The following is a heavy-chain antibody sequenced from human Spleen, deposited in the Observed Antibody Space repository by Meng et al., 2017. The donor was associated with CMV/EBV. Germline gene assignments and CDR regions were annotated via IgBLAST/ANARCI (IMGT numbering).Heavy chain of an antibody. J-gene: IGHJ6*02. CDR3: ARGYYSNYWADYYYYYGMDV. CDR2: ISSSSSYI. V-gene: IGHV3-21*01. CDR1: GFTFSSYS. D-gene: IGHD4-11*01. Sequence: GESLKISCAASGFTFSSYSMNWVRQAPGKGLEWVSSISSSSSYIYYADSVKGRFTISRDNAKNSLYLQMNSLRAEDTAVYYCARGYYSNYWADYYYYYGMDVWGQGTTVTVSS.